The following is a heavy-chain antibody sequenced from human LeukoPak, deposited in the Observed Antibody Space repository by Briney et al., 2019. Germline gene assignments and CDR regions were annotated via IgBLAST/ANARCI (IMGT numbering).Heavy chain of an antibody. V-gene: IGHV3-23*01. CDR3: AKDLAAVSGNTYFAY. Sequence: PGGSLRLSCAASGFTFSTYDMTWVRHAPGKGLEWVSSISGSGGSTYYAASVQGRFTTSRDNSKPTLYLQMNGLRAEDTAVYYCAKDLAAVSGNTYFAYWGQGNLVTVSS. CDR1: GFTFSTYD. D-gene: IGHD6-19*01. CDR2: ISGSGGST. J-gene: IGHJ4*02.